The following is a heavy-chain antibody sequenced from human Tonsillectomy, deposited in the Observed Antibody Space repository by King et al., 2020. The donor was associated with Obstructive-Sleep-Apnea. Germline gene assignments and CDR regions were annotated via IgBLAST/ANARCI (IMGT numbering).Heavy chain of an antibody. CDR3: ARGVQDTSDYFDF. J-gene: IGHJ4*02. Sequence: VQLVESGGGLVRPGESLRLSCVVSGFNFRNHWMHWVRQAPGKGLVWVSRVKGDGGTATYADAVGGRFTISRDNAKNTFYLQLDSLGAEDTAVYYCARGVQDTSDYFDFWGRGALVTVSP. CDR1: GFNFRNHW. D-gene: IGHD6-19*01. CDR2: VKGDGGTA. V-gene: IGHV3-74*01.